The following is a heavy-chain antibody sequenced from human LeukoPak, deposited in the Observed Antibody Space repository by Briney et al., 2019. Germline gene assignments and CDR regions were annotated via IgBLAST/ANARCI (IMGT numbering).Heavy chain of an antibody. CDR3: ATDYQTTGTTMYYFDY. CDR1: GGTFSSYA. CDR2: IILIFGTA. D-gene: IGHD1-1*01. V-gene: IGHV1-69*13. Sequence: SVKVYCKASGGTFSSYAISWVRQAPGQGLEWMGGIILIFGTANYAQKFQGRVTISADESTSTAYMELSSLRSEDTAVYYCATDYQTTGTTMYYFDYWGQGTLVTVSS. J-gene: IGHJ4*02.